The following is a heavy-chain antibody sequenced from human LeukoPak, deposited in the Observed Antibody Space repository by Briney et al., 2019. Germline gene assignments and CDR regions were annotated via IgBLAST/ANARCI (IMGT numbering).Heavy chain of an antibody. V-gene: IGHV3-30*18. D-gene: IGHD4-17*01. CDR2: ISYDGSNK. CDR3: VKGPYGDSYYYGMDV. Sequence: GRSLRLSCAASGFTFSSYGIHWVRQAPGKGLEWVAVISYDGSNKYYADSVKGRFTISRDNSKNTLYLQMSSLRAEDTAVYYCVKGPYGDSYYYGMDVWGQGTTVTVSS. J-gene: IGHJ6*02. CDR1: GFTFSSYG.